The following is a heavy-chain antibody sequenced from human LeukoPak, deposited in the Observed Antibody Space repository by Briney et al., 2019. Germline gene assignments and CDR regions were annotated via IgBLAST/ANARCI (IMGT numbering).Heavy chain of an antibody. V-gene: IGHV4-38-2*02. D-gene: IGHD6-19*01. J-gene: IGHJ4*02. CDR1: GYSISSGYY. CDR3: AKDRWGAVASFHY. CDR2: IYHSGRT. Sequence: PSETLSLTCTVSGYSISSGYYWGWIRQPPGKGLEWIGSIYHSGRTYYNPSLKSRVTISVDTSKNQFSLKLSSVTAADTAVYYCAKDRWGAVASFHYWGQGTLVTVSS.